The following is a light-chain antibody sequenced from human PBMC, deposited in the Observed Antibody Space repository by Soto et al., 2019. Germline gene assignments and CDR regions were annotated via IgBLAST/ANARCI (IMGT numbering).Light chain of an antibody. V-gene: IGLV2-18*01. Sequence: QSVLTQPPSVSGSPGQSVTISCTGTSSVVDNYNSVSWYQQSPGTAPKLIIYDVTNRPSGVPDRFSGSKSGNTASLTISGLQPEDGADYFCSLYRSSDTYIFGTGTKGTVL. J-gene: IGLJ1*01. CDR3: SLYRSSDTYI. CDR2: DVT. CDR1: SSVVDNYNS.